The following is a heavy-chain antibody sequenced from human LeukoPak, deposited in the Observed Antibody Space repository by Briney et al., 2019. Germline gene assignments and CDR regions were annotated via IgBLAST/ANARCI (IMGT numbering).Heavy chain of an antibody. V-gene: IGHV4-38-2*01. CDR1: GYSISSGYY. CDR2: IYHSGST. J-gene: IGHJ5*02. CDR3: ARGTRLRFLEWLPTYNWFDP. Sequence: KASETLSLTCAVSGYSISSGYYWGWIRQPPGKGLEWIGSIYHSGSTYYNPSLKSRVTISVDTSKNQFSLKLSSVTAADTAVYYCARGTRLRFLEWLPTYNWFDPWGQGTLVTVSS. D-gene: IGHD3-3*01.